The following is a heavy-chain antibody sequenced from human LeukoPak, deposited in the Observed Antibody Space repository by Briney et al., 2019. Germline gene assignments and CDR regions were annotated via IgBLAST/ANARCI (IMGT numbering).Heavy chain of an antibody. CDR2: ISGSGGST. Sequence: GGSLRLSCAASGFTFSSYAMSWVRQAPGKGLEWVSAISGSGGSTYYADSVKGRFTISRDNSKNTLYLQMNSLRAEDTAVYYCAKDDTYYYGSGSAKDYWGQGTRVTVSS. D-gene: IGHD3-10*01. CDR1: GFTFSSYA. J-gene: IGHJ4*02. V-gene: IGHV3-23*01. CDR3: AKDDTYYYGSGSAKDY.